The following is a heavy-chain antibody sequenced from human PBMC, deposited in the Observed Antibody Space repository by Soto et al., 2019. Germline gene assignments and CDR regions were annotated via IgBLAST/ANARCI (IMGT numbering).Heavy chain of an antibody. D-gene: IGHD6-19*01. J-gene: IGHJ6*02. V-gene: IGHV3-23*01. CDR3: AKDLGSGWYNDYYYGMDV. CDR1: GFTFSSYA. Sequence: GGSLRLSCAASGFTFSSYAMSWVRRAPGKGLEWVSAISGSGGSTYYADSVKGRFTISRDNSKNTLYLQMNSLRAEDTAVYYCAKDLGSGWYNDYYYGMDVWGQGTTVTVSS. CDR2: ISGSGGST.